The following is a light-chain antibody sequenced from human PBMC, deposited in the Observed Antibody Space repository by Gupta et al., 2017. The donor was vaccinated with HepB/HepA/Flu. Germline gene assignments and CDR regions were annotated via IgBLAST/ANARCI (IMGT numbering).Light chain of an antibody. Sequence: EIVLTQSPATLSLSPGEGATLSCRASQSVSRFLAWYQHKPGQAPRLLIYDASNRATGIPARFSGSGSGTDFTLTISIREPEYFAVYFCQHRSNWPGTFGQGTNLDIK. CDR1: QSVSRF. CDR2: DAS. CDR3: QHRSNWPGT. J-gene: IGKJ2*01. V-gene: IGKV3-11*01.